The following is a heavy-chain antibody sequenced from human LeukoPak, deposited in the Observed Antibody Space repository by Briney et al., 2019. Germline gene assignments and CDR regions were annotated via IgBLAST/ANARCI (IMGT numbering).Heavy chain of an antibody. D-gene: IGHD5-12*01. J-gene: IGHJ4*02. CDR1: GFTFSSRDW. Sequence: GGSLRLSCVASGFTFSSRDWMTWVRQAPGKGLEWVANIKQDGSEKNYVDSVKGRFTISRDNSKNTLYLQMNSLRAEDTAVYYCAEQVGGYDWFDYWGQGTLVTVSS. V-gene: IGHV3-7*01. CDR3: AEQVGGYDWFDY. CDR2: IKQDGSEK.